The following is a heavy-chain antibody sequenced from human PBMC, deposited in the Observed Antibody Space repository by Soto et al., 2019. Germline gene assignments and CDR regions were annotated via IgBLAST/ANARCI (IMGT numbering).Heavy chain of an antibody. D-gene: IGHD6-13*01. J-gene: IGHJ4*02. CDR3: AKDQVQQQQLVLSLFDY. V-gene: IGHV3-23*01. CDR2: ISGSGGST. CDR1: GFTFSSYA. Sequence: GGSLRLSCAASGFTFSSYAMSWVRQAPGKGLEWVSAISGSGGSTYYADSVKGRFTISRDNSKNTLYLQMNSLRAEDTAVYYCAKDQVQQQQLVLSLFDYWGQGTLVTVSS.